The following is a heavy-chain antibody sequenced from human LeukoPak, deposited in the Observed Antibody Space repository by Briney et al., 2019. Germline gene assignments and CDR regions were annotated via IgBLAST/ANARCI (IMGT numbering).Heavy chain of an antibody. CDR2: IYYSRST. D-gene: IGHD3-3*01. J-gene: IGHJ4*02. V-gene: IGHV4-59*11. Sequence: PSETLSLTCTVSGGSISSHYWSWIRQPPGKGLEWIGYIYYSRSTNYNPSLKSRVTISVDTSKNQFSLKLSSVTAADTAVYYCAREVTIFGWGDYFDYWGQGTLVTVSS. CDR3: AREVTIFGWGDYFDY. CDR1: GGSISSHY.